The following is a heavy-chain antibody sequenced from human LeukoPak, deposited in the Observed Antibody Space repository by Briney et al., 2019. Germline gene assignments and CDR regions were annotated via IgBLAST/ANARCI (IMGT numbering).Heavy chain of an antibody. CDR3: ARDRDYYDSSGYYFDY. Sequence: SETLSLTCTVSGYSIRSGYYWGWIRQPPGKGLEWIGSIYHSGSTYYNPSLKSRVTISVDTSKNQFSLKLSSVTAADTAVYYRARDRDYYDSSGYYFDYWGQGTLVTVSS. CDR2: IYHSGST. V-gene: IGHV4-38-2*02. J-gene: IGHJ4*02. D-gene: IGHD3-22*01. CDR1: GYSIRSGYY.